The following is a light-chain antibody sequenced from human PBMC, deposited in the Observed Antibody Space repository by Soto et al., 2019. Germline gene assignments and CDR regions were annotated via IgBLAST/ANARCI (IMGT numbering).Light chain of an antibody. CDR2: DVS. V-gene: IGLV2-14*01. CDR1: SSDVGGYNY. Sequence: QSALTQPASVSGSPGQSITISCTGSSSDVGGYNYVSWYQQHPGKAPKLMIYDVSNRPSGVSNRFSGSKSGNTASLTISGLQAEDEADYHCSSYTSSSTLIGGGTKLTVL. J-gene: IGLJ2*01. CDR3: SSYTSSSTL.